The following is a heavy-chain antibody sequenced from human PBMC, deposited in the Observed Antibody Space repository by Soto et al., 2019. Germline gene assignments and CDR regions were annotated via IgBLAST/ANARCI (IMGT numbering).Heavy chain of an antibody. CDR1: GFTFSSSG. Sequence: PGGSLRLSCAASGFTFSSSGMHWVRQAPGKGLEWVAVISYDGRNNDYADSVKVRFTISRDNTKNTLYLQMNSLRVEDTAVYYCVKDRRRTWSFDYWGQGTLVTVSS. CDR3: VKDRRRTWSFDY. J-gene: IGHJ4*02. CDR2: ISYDGRNN. D-gene: IGHD1-7*01. V-gene: IGHV3-30*18.